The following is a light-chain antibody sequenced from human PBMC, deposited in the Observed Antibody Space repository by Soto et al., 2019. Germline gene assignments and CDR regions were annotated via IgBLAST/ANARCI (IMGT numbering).Light chain of an antibody. CDR1: KNDIGVYDF. J-gene: IGLJ1*01. Sequence: QSVLTQPPSASGSPGESLIISCTGTKNDIGVYDFVSWYQHHPGKAPRLIIYEVAQRPSGVPDRFSGSKSGNTASLTVSGLQAADEADYFCRSYAGSNTYVFGSGTKLTVL. V-gene: IGLV2-8*01. CDR2: EVA. CDR3: RSYAGSNTYV.